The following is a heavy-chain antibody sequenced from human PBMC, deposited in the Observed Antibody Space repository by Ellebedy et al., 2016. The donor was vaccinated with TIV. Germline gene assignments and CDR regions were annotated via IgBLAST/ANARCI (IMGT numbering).Heavy chain of an antibody. CDR2: FDPEDGET. Sequence: ASVKVSCKVSGYTLTELSMHWVRQAPGKGLEWMGGFDPEDGETIYAQKFQGRVTMTEDTSTDTAYMELSSLRSEDTAVYYCATRGYSTHYYYYYGMDVWGQGTTVTVSS. J-gene: IGHJ6*02. CDR1: GYTLTELS. D-gene: IGHD6-13*01. CDR3: ATRGYSTHYYYYYGMDV. V-gene: IGHV1-24*01.